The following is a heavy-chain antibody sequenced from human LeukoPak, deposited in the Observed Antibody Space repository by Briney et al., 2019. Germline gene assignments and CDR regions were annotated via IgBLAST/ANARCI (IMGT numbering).Heavy chain of an antibody. V-gene: IGHV3-7*01. D-gene: IGHD5-18*01. Sequence: GGSLRLSCVASGFTFSSYWMSWVRQAPGKGLEWVANIKQDGSEKYYVDSVKGRFTISRDNAKNSLYLQMNSLRAEDTAMYYCAREAMGDFDYWGQGTLVTVSS. CDR3: AREAMGDFDY. CDR2: IKQDGSEK. J-gene: IGHJ4*02. CDR1: GFTFSSYW.